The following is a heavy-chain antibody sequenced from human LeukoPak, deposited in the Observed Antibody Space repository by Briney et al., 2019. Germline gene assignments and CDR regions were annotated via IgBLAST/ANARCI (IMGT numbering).Heavy chain of an antibody. D-gene: IGHD6-13*01. CDR2: INHSGST. Sequence: SETLSLTCAVYGGSFSGYYWSWIRQPPGKGPEWIGEINHSGSTNYNPSLKSRVTISVDTSKNQFSLKLSSVTAADTAVYYCARCSSSWYPGSPYFDYWGQGTLVTVSS. J-gene: IGHJ4*02. CDR3: ARCSSSWYPGSPYFDY. CDR1: GGSFSGYY. V-gene: IGHV4-34*01.